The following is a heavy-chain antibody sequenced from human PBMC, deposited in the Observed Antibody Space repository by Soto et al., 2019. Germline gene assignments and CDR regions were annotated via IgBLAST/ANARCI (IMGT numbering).Heavy chain of an antibody. CDR3: TRDLPVVPAAVYYYYGMDV. V-gene: IGHV3-49*03. D-gene: IGHD2-2*01. Sequence: PGGSLRLSCTASGFTFGDYAMSWFRQAPGKGLEWVGFIRSKAYGGTTEYAASVKGRFTISRDDSKSIAYLQMNSLKTEDTAVYYCTRDLPVVPAAVYYYYGMDVWGQGTTVTVSS. CDR2: IRSKAYGGTT. J-gene: IGHJ6*02. CDR1: GFTFGDYA.